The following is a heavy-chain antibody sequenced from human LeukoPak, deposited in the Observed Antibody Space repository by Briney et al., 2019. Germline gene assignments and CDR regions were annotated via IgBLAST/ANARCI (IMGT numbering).Heavy chain of an antibody. CDR2: ISSSSSYI. CDR3: ARDPDTAMVDYYYYYGMDV. Sequence: GGSLRLSCAASGFTFSSYSMNWVRQAPGKGLEWVSSISSSSSYIYYADSVKGRFTISRDNAKNSLYLQMNSLRAEDTAVYYCARDPDTAMVDYYYYYGMDVWGKGTTVTVS. J-gene: IGHJ6*04. D-gene: IGHD5-18*01. CDR1: GFTFSSYS. V-gene: IGHV3-21*01.